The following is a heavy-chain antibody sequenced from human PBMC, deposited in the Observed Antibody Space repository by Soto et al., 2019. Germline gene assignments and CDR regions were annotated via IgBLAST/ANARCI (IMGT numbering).Heavy chain of an antibody. CDR3: ARGTYSSGWPDYYYGMDV. V-gene: IGHV1-69*13. Sequence: SVKVSCKASGGTFSSYAISWVRQAPGQGLEWMGGIIPIFGTANYAQKFQGRVTITADESTSTAYMELSSLRSEDTAVYYCARGTYSSGWPDYYYGMDVWGQGTTVTV. J-gene: IGHJ6*02. CDR2: IIPIFGTA. CDR1: GGTFSSYA. D-gene: IGHD6-19*01.